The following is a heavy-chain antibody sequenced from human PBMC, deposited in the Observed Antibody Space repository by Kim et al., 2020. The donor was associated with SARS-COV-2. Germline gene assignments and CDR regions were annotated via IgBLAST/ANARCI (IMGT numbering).Heavy chain of an antibody. V-gene: IGHV3-30*01. J-gene: IGHJ5*02. Sequence: ADAVKGRFTISRDNSKNTLYLQMNSLRAEDTAVYYCARASSGSYQNWFDPWGQGTLVTVSS. CDR3: ARASSGSYQNWFDP. D-gene: IGHD1-26*01.